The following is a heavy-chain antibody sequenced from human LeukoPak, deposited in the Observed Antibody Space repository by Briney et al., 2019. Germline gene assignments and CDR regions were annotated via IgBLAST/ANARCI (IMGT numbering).Heavy chain of an antibody. D-gene: IGHD2-15*01. CDR2: INPNSGGT. Sequence: GASVKVSCKASGYTFTGYYMHWVRQAPGQGLEWMGWINPNSGGTNYAQKFQGRVTMTRDTSISPAYMELSRLRSDDTAVYYCARDSNYCSGGSCYSYDYWGQGTLVTVSS. CDR3: ARDSNYCSGGSCYSYDY. CDR1: GYTFTGYY. V-gene: IGHV1-2*02. J-gene: IGHJ4*02.